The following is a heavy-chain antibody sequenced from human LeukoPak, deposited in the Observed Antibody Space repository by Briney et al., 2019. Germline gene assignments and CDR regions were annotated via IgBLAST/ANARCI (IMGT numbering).Heavy chain of an antibody. D-gene: IGHD2-2*02. CDR2: INHSGST. Sequence: SETLSLTCAVYGGSFSGYYWSWIRQPPGKRLEWIGGINHSGSTNYNPSLKSRVTISVDTSKNQFSLKLSSVTAADTAVYYCARDIVVPAAIPPNYYYYYGMDVWGQGTTVTVSS. J-gene: IGHJ6*02. V-gene: IGHV4-34*01. CDR3: ARDIVVPAAIPPNYYYYYGMDV. CDR1: GGSFSGYY.